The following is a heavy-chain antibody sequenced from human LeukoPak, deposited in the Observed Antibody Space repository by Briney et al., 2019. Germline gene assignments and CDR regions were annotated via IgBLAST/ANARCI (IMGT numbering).Heavy chain of an antibody. CDR3: ARSPFTRGYFDL. Sequence: PGGSLRLSCAVSAFIFRDYWMTWVRQAPGKGLEWVSSISSSSSYIYYADSVKGRFTISRDNAKNSLYLQMNSLRAEDTAVYYCARSPFTRGYFDLWGRGTLVTVSS. CDR1: AFIFRDYW. J-gene: IGHJ2*01. D-gene: IGHD3-16*01. CDR2: ISSSSSYI. V-gene: IGHV3-21*01.